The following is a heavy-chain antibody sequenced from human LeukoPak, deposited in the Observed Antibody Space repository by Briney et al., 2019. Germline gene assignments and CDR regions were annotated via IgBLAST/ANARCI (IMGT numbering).Heavy chain of an antibody. CDR3: ARDSGRYSSGWESGYYYGMDV. CDR2: IIPIFGTA. CDR1: GYTFPSYF. J-gene: IGHJ6*02. D-gene: IGHD6-19*01. Sequence: SVKVSCKASGYTFPSYFMHWVRQAPGQGLEWMGGIIPIFGTANYAQKFQGRVTITADESTSTAYMELSSLRSEDTAVYYCARDSGRYSSGWESGYYYGMDVWGQGTTVTVSS. V-gene: IGHV1-69*13.